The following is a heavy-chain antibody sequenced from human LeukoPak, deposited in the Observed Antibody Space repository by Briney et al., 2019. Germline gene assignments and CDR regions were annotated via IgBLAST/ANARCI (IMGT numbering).Heavy chain of an antibody. CDR2: IRSKAYGGTT. Sequence: GGSLRLSCTASGFTFGDYGMSWVRQAPGKGLEWVGFIRSKAYGGTTEYAASVKGRFTISRDDSKSIAYLQMNSLKTEDTAVYYCTRTIEGAFDIWGQGTMVTVSS. D-gene: IGHD5-24*01. V-gene: IGHV3-49*04. J-gene: IGHJ3*02. CDR1: GFTFGDYG. CDR3: TRTIEGAFDI.